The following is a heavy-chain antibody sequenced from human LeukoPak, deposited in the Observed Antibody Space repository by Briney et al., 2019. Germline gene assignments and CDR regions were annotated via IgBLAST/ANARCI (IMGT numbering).Heavy chain of an antibody. CDR2: IDSDGSST. Sequence: GGSLRLSCAASGFTFTNHWMHWVRQAPGKGLVWVSHIDSDGSSTTYGDPAKGRFTVSRDNAKNTIYLQMNSLRAEDTAVYYCTRGTAVVAGIDFWGHGTLVTVSS. CDR3: TRGTAVVAGIDF. CDR1: GFTFTNHW. J-gene: IGHJ4*01. D-gene: IGHD6-19*01. V-gene: IGHV3-74*03.